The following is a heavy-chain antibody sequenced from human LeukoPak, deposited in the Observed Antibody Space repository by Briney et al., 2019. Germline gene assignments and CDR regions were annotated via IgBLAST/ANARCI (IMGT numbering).Heavy chain of an antibody. CDR3: ASLGYDFWSGYVLDY. J-gene: IGHJ4*02. CDR2: INHSGST. D-gene: IGHD3-3*01. V-gene: IGHV4-34*01. Sequence: SETLSLTCAVYGGSFSGYYWSWIRQPPGKGLEWIGEINHSGSTNYNPSLKSRVTISVDTSKNQFSLKLSSVTAADTAVYYCASLGYDFWSGYVLDYWGQGTLVTASS. CDR1: GGSFSGYY.